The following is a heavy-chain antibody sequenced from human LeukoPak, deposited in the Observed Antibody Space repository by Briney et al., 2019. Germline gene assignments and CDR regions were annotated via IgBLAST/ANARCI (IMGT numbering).Heavy chain of an antibody. CDR2: IYPGDSDA. CDR3: ATTSSQAWFDP. CDR1: GYPFNNRW. J-gene: IGHJ5*02. V-gene: IGHV5-51*01. Sequence: GESLKIYCKGSGYPFNNRWIAWVRQTPGKGLEWMGVIYPGDSDARYSPSFQGQVTISADKSITSAYLQWESLQASDTAIYYCATTSSQAWFDPWGQGTLVTVSA.